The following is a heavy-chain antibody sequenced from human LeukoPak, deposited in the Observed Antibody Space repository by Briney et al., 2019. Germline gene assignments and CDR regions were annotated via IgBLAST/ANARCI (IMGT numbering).Heavy chain of an antibody. Sequence: GGSLRLSCAASGFTFSRYTMNWVRQAPGEGLEWVSSISSSSSYIYYADSVKGRFTISRDNAKNSLYLQMNSLRAEDTAVYYCARAGVVVPAAPLDSWGQGTLVTVSS. D-gene: IGHD2-2*01. V-gene: IGHV3-21*01. CDR1: GFTFSRYT. CDR2: ISSSSSYI. J-gene: IGHJ4*02. CDR3: ARAGVVVPAAPLDS.